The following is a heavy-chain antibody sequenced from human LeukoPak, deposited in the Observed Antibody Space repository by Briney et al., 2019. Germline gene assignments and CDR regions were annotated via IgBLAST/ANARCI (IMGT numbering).Heavy chain of an antibody. V-gene: IGHV4-39*01. J-gene: IGHJ4*02. Sequence: SETLSLTCTVSGGSTASSSHYWGWIRQSPGKGLEWIAIMYYTGSTYYNPPLRSRVSISVDTSRNQFSLKLTSVTAADTAVYYCARHRAYSSSSPFDYWGQGTLVTVSS. D-gene: IGHD6-6*01. CDR1: GGSTASSSHY. CDR3: ARHRAYSSSSPFDY. CDR2: MYYTGST.